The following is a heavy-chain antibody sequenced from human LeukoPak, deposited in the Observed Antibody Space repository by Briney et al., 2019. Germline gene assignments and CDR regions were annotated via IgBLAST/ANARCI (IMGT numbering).Heavy chain of an antibody. Sequence: GGSLRLPCAASKFILSNYWMSWVRQAPGKGLEWVAYIKKTGSETYYVDSVKGRFTITRDNARNSLFLQMNSLRAEDTAVYYCAREDGYCSGGNCYSYFDSWGQGTLVTVSS. D-gene: IGHD2-15*01. CDR2: IKKTGSET. CDR3: AREDGYCSGGNCYSYFDS. J-gene: IGHJ4*02. V-gene: IGHV3-7*01. CDR1: KFILSNYW.